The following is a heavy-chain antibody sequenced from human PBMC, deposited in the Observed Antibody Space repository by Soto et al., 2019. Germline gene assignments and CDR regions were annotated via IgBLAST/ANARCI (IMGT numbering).Heavy chain of an antibody. CDR1: GGSISTSGDY. D-gene: IGHD3-10*01. CDR3: ARVSNVFSYGWFDP. V-gene: IGHV4-31*03. J-gene: IGHJ5*02. CDR2: ISFRGLT. Sequence: QVQLQESGPGLVRPSQTLSLTCTVSGGSISTSGDYWSWIRQHPGKGLEWIGYISFRGLTDYNPSLKSRLTLSVDTSANQFSLILTSVTAADTAIYFCARVSNVFSYGWFDPWGQGTLVTVSS.